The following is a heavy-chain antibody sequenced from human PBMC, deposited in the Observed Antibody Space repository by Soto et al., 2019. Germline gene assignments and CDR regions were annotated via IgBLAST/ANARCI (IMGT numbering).Heavy chain of an antibody. D-gene: IGHD3-22*01. J-gene: IGHJ4*02. CDR2: ISYSGNT. CDR1: GGSISSYY. CDR3: ARHGRWLPPDY. Sequence: TSETLSLTCTVSGGSISSYYWSWIRQPPGKGLEWIGYISYSGNTNYNPSLKSRVTISVDTSKNQFSLKLSSVTAADTAVYYCARHGRWLPPDYWGQGTLVTVSS. V-gene: IGHV4-59*08.